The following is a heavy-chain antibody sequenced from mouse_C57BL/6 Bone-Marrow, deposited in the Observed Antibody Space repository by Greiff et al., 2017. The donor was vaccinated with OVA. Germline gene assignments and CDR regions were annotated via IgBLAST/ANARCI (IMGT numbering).Heavy chain of an antibody. Sequence: VQLQQSGPELVKPGASVKISCKASGYTFTDYYMNWVKQSPGKSLEWIGDINPNNGGTSYNQKFKGKATLTVDKSSSTAYMELRSLTSEDSAVYYCARRGYYHYAMDYWGQGTSVTVSS. J-gene: IGHJ4*01. V-gene: IGHV1-26*01. D-gene: IGHD2-3*01. CDR1: GYTFTDYY. CDR3: ARRGYYHYAMDY. CDR2: INPNNGGT.